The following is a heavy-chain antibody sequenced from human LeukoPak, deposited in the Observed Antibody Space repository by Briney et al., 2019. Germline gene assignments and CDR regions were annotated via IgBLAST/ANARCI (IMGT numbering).Heavy chain of an antibody. CDR1: GYSISSGYY. CDR2: IYHSGST. Sequence: PSETLSLTCTVSGYSISSGYYWGWIRQPPGKGLEWIGSIYHSGSTYYNPSLKSRVTISVDTSKNQFSLKLSSVTAADTAVYYCARGRGSPGYYYYYYYMDVWGKGTTVTVSS. D-gene: IGHD1-1*01. CDR3: ARGRGSPGYYYYYYYMDV. V-gene: IGHV4-38-2*02. J-gene: IGHJ6*03.